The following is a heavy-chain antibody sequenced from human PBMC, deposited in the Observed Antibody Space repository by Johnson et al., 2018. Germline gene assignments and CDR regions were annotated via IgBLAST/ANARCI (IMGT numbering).Heavy chain of an antibody. V-gene: IGHV3-33*01. Sequence: QVQLVQSGGGVVQPGRSLRLSCAASGFTFSSYGMHWVRQAPGKGLEWVAVIWYDGSNKYYADSVKGRFTISRDNSKNSLYLQMNSLSAEDTALYYCARVGRLGYSSGPGTDPFPYYYYMDVWGKGTTGTVSS. CDR3: ARVGRLGYSSGPGTDPFPYYYYMDV. CDR1: GFTFSSYG. CDR2: IWYDGSNK. D-gene: IGHD6-19*01. J-gene: IGHJ6*03.